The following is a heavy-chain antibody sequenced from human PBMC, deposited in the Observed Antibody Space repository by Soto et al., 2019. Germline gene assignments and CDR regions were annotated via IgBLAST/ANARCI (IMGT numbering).Heavy chain of an antibody. CDR3: ARSGLLWLSGYYFVY. CDR2: ISADNGDT. V-gene: IGHV1-18*01. CDR1: GYTFTRYG. Sequence: ASVKVSCKASGYTFTRYGINWVRQAPGQGLEWMGWISADNGDTNYAQKFQGRLTMTTDTSTSTAYMELRGLRSDDTAVYYCARSGLLWLSGYYFVYLGQGLLVTVSS. J-gene: IGHJ4*02. D-gene: IGHD1-26*01.